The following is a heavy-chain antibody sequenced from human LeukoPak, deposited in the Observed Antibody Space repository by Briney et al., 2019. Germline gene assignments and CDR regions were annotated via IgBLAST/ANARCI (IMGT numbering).Heavy chain of an antibody. CDR3: ARGGELLIDAFDI. Sequence: GGSLRLSCAASGFTFSSYSMNWVRQAPGKGLEWVSSISSSSSYIYYADSVKGRFTISRDNAKNSLYLQMNCLRAEDTAVYYCARGGELLIDAFDIWGQGTMVTVSS. V-gene: IGHV3-21*01. CDR1: GFTFSSYS. J-gene: IGHJ3*02. D-gene: IGHD1-26*01. CDR2: ISSSSSYI.